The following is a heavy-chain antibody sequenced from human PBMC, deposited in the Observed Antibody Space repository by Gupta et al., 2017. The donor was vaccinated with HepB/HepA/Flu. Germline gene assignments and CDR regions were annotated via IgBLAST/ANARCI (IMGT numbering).Heavy chain of an antibody. J-gene: IGHJ4*02. CDR3: ARSYYDFWSGYHDGYYFDY. CDR2: IDWDDDK. CDR1: GFSLSTSGMR. D-gene: IGHD3-3*01. V-gene: IGHV2-70*04. Sequence: QVTLKESGPALVKPTQTLTLTCTFSGFSLSTSGMRVSWIRQPPGKALEWLARIDWDDDKFYSTSLKTRLTISKDTSKNQVVLTMTNMDPVDTATDYCARSYYDFWSGYHDGYYFDYWGQGTLVTVSS.